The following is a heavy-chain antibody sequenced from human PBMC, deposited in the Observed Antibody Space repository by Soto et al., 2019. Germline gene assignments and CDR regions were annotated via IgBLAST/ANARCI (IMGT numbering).Heavy chain of an antibody. CDR2: TIPVFNTA. Sequence: DLEQSGAEVTKPGSSVKVSCKASGGTLSDHGVAWLRQAPGQGLEWMGGTIPVFNTAKYAQKFQGRVTVTADKFTNIAYMELSSLRSEDTAFYFCARGVYGSGNYYTGPSAFDIWGQGTMVIVSS. CDR3: ARGVYGSGNYYTGPSAFDI. CDR1: GGTLSDHG. J-gene: IGHJ3*02. V-gene: IGHV1-69*06. D-gene: IGHD3-10*01.